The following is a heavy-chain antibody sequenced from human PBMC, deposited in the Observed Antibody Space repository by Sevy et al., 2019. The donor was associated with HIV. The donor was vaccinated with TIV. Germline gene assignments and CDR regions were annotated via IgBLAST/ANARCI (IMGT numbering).Heavy chain of an antibody. CDR1: GGSIRIDDYS. V-gene: IGHV4-30-2*01. D-gene: IGHD6-19*01. J-gene: IGHJ5*02. Sequence: SQTLSLTCAVSGGSIRIDDYSWTWIRQPPGKGLEWIGYIYHFGTTYYNPSLKSRVTMSYDRSKSQFSLKLSSVTAADTAVYYCAKVQDSSGWLNWFDPWGQRTLVTVSS. CDR3: AKVQDSSGWLNWFDP. CDR2: IYHFGTT.